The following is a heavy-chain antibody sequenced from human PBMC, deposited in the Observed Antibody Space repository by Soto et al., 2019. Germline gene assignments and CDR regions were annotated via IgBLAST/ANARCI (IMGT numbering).Heavy chain of an antibody. CDR1: GYTFTSYG. D-gene: IGHD3-22*01. Sequence: QVQLVQSGAEVKKPGASVKVSCKASGYTFTSYGISWVRQAPGQGLEWMGWISAYNGNTNYAQKLQGRVTMTTDTSTSTAYLELRSLRSDDTAVYYCARVPYYYDSSGYYYTYYFDYWGQGTLVTVSS. CDR2: ISAYNGNT. J-gene: IGHJ4*02. CDR3: ARVPYYYDSSGYYYTYYFDY. V-gene: IGHV1-18*01.